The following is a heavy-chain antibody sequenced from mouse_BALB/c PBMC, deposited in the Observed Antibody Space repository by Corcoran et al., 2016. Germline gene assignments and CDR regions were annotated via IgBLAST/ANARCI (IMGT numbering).Heavy chain of an antibody. CDR1: GFKLNDTY. D-gene: IGHD2-1*01. CDR3: ARSMVTAY. V-gene: IGHV14-3*02. J-gene: IGHJ3*01. Sequence: EFQLQQSGAELVKTGASDKLSCTASGFKLNDTYMHWVKQRPEQGLEWIGRIDPAKGNTKYDQKFQGKATITADTSSNTAYLQLSSLTSEDTAVYYCARSMVTAYWGQGTLVTVSA. CDR2: IDPAKGNT.